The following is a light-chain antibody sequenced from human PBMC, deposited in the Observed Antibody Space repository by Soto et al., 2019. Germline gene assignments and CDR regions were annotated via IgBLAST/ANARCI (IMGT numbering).Light chain of an antibody. CDR2: AVT. V-gene: IGLV2-14*01. Sequence: QSVLTQPASVSGAPGQSITISCTGTSSDIGGYYYVSWYQHHPGKAPKLLIYAVTNRRSRGSNRFSGSKSGKTASLPISGLQTDDDAGYWCSSNSSGDLFDVLGPGTKV. CDR3: SSNSSGDLFDV. J-gene: IGLJ1*01. CDR1: SSDIGGYYY.